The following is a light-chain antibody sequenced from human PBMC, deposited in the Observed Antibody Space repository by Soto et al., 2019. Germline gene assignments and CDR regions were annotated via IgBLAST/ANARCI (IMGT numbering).Light chain of an antibody. CDR1: SSNIGSNT. CDR2: SNN. J-gene: IGLJ1*01. V-gene: IGLV1-44*01. CDR3: AAWDDSLNGYV. Sequence: QSVRTQPPSSSATPGQRVTISFSGSSSNIGSNTVNWYQQLPGTAPKLLIYSNNQRPSGVPDRFSGSKSGTSASLAISGLQSEDEADYYCAAWDDSLNGYVFGTGTKVTV.